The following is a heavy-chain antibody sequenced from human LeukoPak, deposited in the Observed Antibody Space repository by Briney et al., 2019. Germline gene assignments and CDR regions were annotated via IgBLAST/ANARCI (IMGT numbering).Heavy chain of an antibody. J-gene: IGHJ5*02. CDR3: ARDSGTTGEVKFDP. D-gene: IGHD3-10*01. CDR1: GDSISRYY. CDR2: IYNGGII. V-gene: IGHV4-4*07. Sequence: SETLSLTCTVSGDSISRYYWSWIRQPAGKGLEWIGRIYNGGIITYNPSLKSRVTMSIGTFNNQFSLRLRFVTAADTAVYYCARDSGTTGEVKFDPWGQGTLVTVSS.